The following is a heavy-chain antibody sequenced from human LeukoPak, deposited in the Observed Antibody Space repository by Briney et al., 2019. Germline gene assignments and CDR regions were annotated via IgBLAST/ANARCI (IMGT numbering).Heavy chain of an antibody. D-gene: IGHD3-16*01. CDR3: AKDDDWGRYKH. CDR1: GFTFSSYG. J-gene: IGHJ1*01. CDR2: ISGSGGST. V-gene: IGHV3-23*01. Sequence: GGSLRLSCAASGFTFSSYGMSWVRQAPGKGLEWVSGISGSGGSTYYADSVKGRFTISRDNSKNTLSLQVNSLRAEDTAMYYCAKDDDWGRYKHWGQGTLVTVSS.